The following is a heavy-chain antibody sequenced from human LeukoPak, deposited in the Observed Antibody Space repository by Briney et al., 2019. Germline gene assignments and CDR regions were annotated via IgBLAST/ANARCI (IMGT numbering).Heavy chain of an antibody. V-gene: IGHV3-21*01. J-gene: IGHJ5*02. CDR1: GFTFSSYS. CDR2: ISSSSSYI. CDR3: ARGARGWFDP. Sequence: PGGSLRLSRAASGFTFSSYSMNWVRQAPGKGLEWVSSISSSSSYIYYADSVKGRFTISRDNAKNSLYLQMNSLRAEDTAVYYCARGARGWFDPWGQGTLVTVSS.